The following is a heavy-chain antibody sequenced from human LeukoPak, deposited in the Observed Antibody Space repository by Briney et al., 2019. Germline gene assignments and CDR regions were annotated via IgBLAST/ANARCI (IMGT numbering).Heavy chain of an antibody. D-gene: IGHD3-10*02. CDR2: VNSDGGST. CDR1: EFTFNSYW. Sequence: GGSLRLSCAASEFTFNSYWMHWVRQAPGKGLVWVSRVNSDGGSTSYADSVRGRFTISRDNAKNTLFLQMNSLRAEDTAVYYCARGPDVVYWYFDLWGRGTLVTVSS. V-gene: IGHV3-74*01. J-gene: IGHJ2*01. CDR3: ARGPDVVYWYFDL.